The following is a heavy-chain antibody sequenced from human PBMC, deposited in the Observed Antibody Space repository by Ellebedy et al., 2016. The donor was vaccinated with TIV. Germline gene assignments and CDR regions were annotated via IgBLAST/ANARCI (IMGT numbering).Heavy chain of an antibody. CDR2: VNLGGGRT. CDR3: AREGASAGADYFDY. Sequence: ASSVKVSCKASGFTFTSYYIHWVRQASGPGLEWMGRVNLGGGRTKFAPNFQVILTMTRDPSTSEVYMEVRRLRSDDTAVYYCAREGASAGADYFDYWGQGTLVIVSS. V-gene: IGHV1-46*01. D-gene: IGHD1-26*01. CDR1: GFTFTSYY. J-gene: IGHJ4*02.